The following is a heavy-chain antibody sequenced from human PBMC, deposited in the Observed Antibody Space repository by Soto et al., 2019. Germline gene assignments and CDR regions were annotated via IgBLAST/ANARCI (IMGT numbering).Heavy chain of an antibody. V-gene: IGHV4-59*01. D-gene: IGHD3-22*01. J-gene: IGHJ3*01. CDR1: GASISSSY. CDR2: IHYSGST. Sequence: QVQLQESGPGLVKPSETLSLICTVSGASISSSYWSWIRQSPGKGLEWIGYIHYSGSTNYNPSLNSRVTISVDTSKNQFSLTLRSVTAADAAVYYCVRGYYDSRGYSNTFDVWGQGTTVTVSS. CDR3: VRGYYDSRGYSNTFDV.